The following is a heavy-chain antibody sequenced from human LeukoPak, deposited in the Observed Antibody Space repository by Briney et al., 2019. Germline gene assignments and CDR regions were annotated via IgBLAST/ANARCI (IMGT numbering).Heavy chain of an antibody. CDR2: INHSGST. D-gene: IGHD3-10*01. J-gene: IGHJ4*02. CDR1: GGSFSGYY. Sequence: SETLSLTCAVYGGSFSGYYWSWIRQPPGKGLKWIGEINHSGSTNYNPSLKSRVTISVDTSKNQFSLKLSSVTAADTAVYYCARQRNYYGSGTLDYWGQGTLVTVSS. CDR3: ARQRNYYGSGTLDY. V-gene: IGHV4-34*01.